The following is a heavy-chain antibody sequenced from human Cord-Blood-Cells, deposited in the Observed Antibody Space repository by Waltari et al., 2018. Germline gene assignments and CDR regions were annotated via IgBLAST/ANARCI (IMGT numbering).Heavy chain of an antibody. Sequence: EVQLVESGGGLVQPGGSLRLSCAASGFTFRSYWMHWVRQAPGKGLVWVSRINSDGSSTSYADSVKGRFTISRDNAKNTLYLQMNSLRAEDTAVYYCARDITMVRGDDAFDIWGQGTMVTVSS. V-gene: IGHV3-74*01. CDR2: INSDGSST. CDR3: ARDITMVRGDDAFDI. D-gene: IGHD3-10*01. CDR1: GFTFRSYW. J-gene: IGHJ3*02.